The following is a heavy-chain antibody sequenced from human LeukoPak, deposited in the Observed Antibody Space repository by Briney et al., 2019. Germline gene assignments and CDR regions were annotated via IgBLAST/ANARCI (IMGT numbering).Heavy chain of an antibody. V-gene: IGHV1-18*01. D-gene: IGHD3-3*01. CDR3: ARDPRGLYYDFWSGYSNWFDP. Sequence: GASVKDSCKASGYTFTSYGISWVRQAPGQGLEWMGWISAYNGNTNYAQKIQGRVTMTTDTSTSTAYMELRSLRSDDTAVYYCARDPRGLYYDFWSGYSNWFDPWGQGTLVTVSS. J-gene: IGHJ5*02. CDR1: GYTFTSYG. CDR2: ISAYNGNT.